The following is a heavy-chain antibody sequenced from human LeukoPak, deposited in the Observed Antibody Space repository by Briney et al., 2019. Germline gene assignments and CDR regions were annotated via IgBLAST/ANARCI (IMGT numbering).Heavy chain of an antibody. CDR1: GFTFSDHY. CDR3: VRVAYTSDWHFDY. CDR2: SRNRAKSYTT. V-gene: IGHV3-72*01. D-gene: IGHD6-19*01. J-gene: IGHJ4*02. Sequence: GGSVRLSCAASGFTFSDHYMDGVGQAPGKGLEGVGRSRNRAKSYTTDYAASVRGRFTISRDDSPNSLYLQMRSLKTEDTAVYHCVRVAYTSDWHFDYWGQGTLVTVSS.